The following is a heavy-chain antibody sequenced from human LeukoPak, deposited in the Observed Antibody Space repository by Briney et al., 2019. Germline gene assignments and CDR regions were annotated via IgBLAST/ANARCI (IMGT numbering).Heavy chain of an antibody. D-gene: IGHD4-17*01. CDR1: GFTVSNNY. V-gene: IGHV3-21*01. J-gene: IGHJ4*02. CDR2: ISSSSSYI. CDR3: ARDLRDGYFDY. Sequence: GGSLRLSCVASGFTVSNNYMNWVRQAPGKGLEWVSSISSSSSYIYYADSVKGRFTISRDNAKNSLYLQMNSLRAEDTAVYYCARDLRDGYFDYWGQGTLVTVSS.